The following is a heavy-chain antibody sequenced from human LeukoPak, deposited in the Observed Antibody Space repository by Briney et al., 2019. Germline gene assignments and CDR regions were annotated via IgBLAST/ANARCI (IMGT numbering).Heavy chain of an antibody. V-gene: IGHV4-59*02. D-gene: IGHD3-3*01. CDR1: GGSVSTYY. Sequence: PSETLSLTCTVSGGSVSTYYWSWIRQPPGKGLEWLGHIYYNGGTNYNPSLKSRVTMSVDTSKNQFSLKLSSVTAADTAVYYCAREILDDFWSPLGAFDIWGQGTMVTVSS. J-gene: IGHJ3*02. CDR3: AREILDDFWSPLGAFDI. CDR2: IYYNGGT.